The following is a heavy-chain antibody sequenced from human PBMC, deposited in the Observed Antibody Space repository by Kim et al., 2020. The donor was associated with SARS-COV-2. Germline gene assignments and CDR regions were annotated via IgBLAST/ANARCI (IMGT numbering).Heavy chain of an antibody. J-gene: IGHJ6*03. D-gene: IGHD6-13*01. V-gene: IGHV4-34*01. CDR3: ARVRGLAAAAYYYYYYYMDV. CDR1: GGSFSGYY. CDR2: INHSGST. Sequence: SETLSLTCAVYGGSFSGYYWSWIRQPPGKGLEWIGEINHSGSTNYNPSLKSRVTISVDTSKNQFSLKLSSVTAADTAVYYCARVRGLAAAAYYYYYYYMDVWGKGTTVTVSS.